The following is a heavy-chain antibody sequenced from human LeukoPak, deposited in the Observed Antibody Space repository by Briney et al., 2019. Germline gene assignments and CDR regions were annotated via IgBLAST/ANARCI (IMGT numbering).Heavy chain of an antibody. V-gene: IGHV1-24*01. J-gene: IGHJ6*02. CDR1: GYTLTELS. CDR3: ATSRNLFGELFNGVDV. CDR2: FDPEDGET. D-gene: IGHD3-10*01. Sequence: VASVKVSCKVSGYTLTELSMHWVRQAPGKGLEWMGGFDPEDGETIYAQKFQGRVTLTEDTDTDTAYMELKSLRSEDTATYYCATSRNLFGELFNGVDVWGQGTAVTVSS.